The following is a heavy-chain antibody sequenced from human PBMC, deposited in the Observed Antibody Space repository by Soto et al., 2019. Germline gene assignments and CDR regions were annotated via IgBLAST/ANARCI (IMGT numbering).Heavy chain of an antibody. CDR3: ARGKKLTYYYDSSGYPGFDY. CDR2: INHSGST. D-gene: IGHD3-22*01. Sequence: PSETLSLTCAVYGGSFSGYYWSWIRQPPGKGLEWIGEINHSGSTNYNPSLKSRVTISVDTSKNQFSLKLSSVTAADTAVYYCARGKKLTYYYDSSGYPGFDYWGQGTLDTVSS. J-gene: IGHJ4*02. CDR1: GGSFSGYY. V-gene: IGHV4-34*01.